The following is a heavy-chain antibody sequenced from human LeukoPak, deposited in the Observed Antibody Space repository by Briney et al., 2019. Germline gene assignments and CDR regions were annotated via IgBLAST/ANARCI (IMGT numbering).Heavy chain of an antibody. Sequence: GGSLRLSCAASGLTFSSYAMHWVRQAPGKGLEWVAVISYDGSNKYYADSVKGRFTISRDNSKNTLYLQMNSLRAEDTAVYYCARYSSSSVYWGQGTLVTVSS. J-gene: IGHJ4*02. CDR1: GLTFSSYA. CDR2: ISYDGSNK. CDR3: ARYSSSSVY. D-gene: IGHD6-6*01. V-gene: IGHV3-30-3*01.